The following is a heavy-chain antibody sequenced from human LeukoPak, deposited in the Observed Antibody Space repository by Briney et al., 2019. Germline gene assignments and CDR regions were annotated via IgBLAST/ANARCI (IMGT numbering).Heavy chain of an antibody. V-gene: IGHV3-30*02. Sequence: GGSLRLSCAASGFTFSSYAMSWVRQAPGKGLEWVAFIRYDGSNKYLADSVKGRFTISRDNSKNTLYLQMNSLRAEDTAVYYCARSGYKALLPARRVYYFDYWGQGTLVTVSS. D-gene: IGHD5-12*01. CDR1: GFTFSSYA. CDR2: IRYDGSNK. CDR3: ARSGYKALLPARRVYYFDY. J-gene: IGHJ4*02.